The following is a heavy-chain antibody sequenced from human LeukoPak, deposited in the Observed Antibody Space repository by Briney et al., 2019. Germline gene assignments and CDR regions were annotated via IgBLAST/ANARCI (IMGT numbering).Heavy chain of an antibody. D-gene: IGHD1-26*01. CDR1: GYTFTSNY. J-gene: IGHJ5*02. CDR3: ARDYSGQWEQLTGWWIDP. CDR2: INPSGDFR. V-gene: IGHV1-46*01. Sequence: GASVKVSCKAFGYTFTSNYMHWVRQAPGQGLEWMAIINPSGDFRSYAQKFQGRVTVTRDMSTRTVYMELSDLRPEDTALYYCARDYSGQWEQLTGWWIDPWGQGTLVIVSS.